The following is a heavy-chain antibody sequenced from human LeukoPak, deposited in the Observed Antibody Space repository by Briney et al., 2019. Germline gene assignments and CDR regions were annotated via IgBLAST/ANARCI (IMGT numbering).Heavy chain of an antibody. D-gene: IGHD3-3*01. CDR3: ARVSVDSGYYYLDF. CDR1: GGTFSRNT. J-gene: IGHJ4*02. Sequence: SVKVSCKASGGTFSRNTVTWVRQAPGQGLEWMGGIIPMFGTPNYAQKFRGRVTVTTDDSTSTAYMELTSLRSEDTAVYYCARVSVDSGYYYLDFWGQGTQVTVSS. V-gene: IGHV1-69*05. CDR2: IIPMFGTP.